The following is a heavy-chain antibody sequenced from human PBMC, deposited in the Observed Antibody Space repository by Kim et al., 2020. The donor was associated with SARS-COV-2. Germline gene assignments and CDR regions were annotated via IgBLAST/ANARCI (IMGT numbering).Heavy chain of an antibody. J-gene: IGHJ4*01. CDR3: ARGVSTVTTDLGRIIDY. CDR1: GGSFSGYY. D-gene: IGHD4-17*01. CDR2: INHSGST. Sequence: SETLSLTCAVYGGSFSGYYWSWIRQPPGKGLEWIGEINHSGSTNYNPSLKSRVTISVDTSKNQFSLKLSSVTAADTAVYYCARGVSTVTTDLGRIIDYWG. V-gene: IGHV4-34*01.